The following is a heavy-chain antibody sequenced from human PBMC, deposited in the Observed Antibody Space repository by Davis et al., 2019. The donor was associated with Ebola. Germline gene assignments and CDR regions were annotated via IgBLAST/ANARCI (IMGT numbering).Heavy chain of an antibody. CDR3: ARVSWGLSKAFDN. J-gene: IGHJ4*02. Sequence: HSQTLSLTCAISGDSVSIKSAGWNWIRQSPSRGLEWLGRTYYNSKWYHDYAVSVKSRISINPDTSKNQFSLHLNSVTPEDTAVYYCARVSWGLSKAFDNWGQGTLVTVSS. V-gene: IGHV6-1*01. CDR1: GDSVSIKSAG. CDR2: TYYNSKWYH. D-gene: IGHD3-16*01.